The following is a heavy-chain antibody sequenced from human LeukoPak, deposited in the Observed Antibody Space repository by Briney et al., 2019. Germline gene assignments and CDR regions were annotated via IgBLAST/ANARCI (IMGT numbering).Heavy chain of an antibody. CDR3: ARVGRGVSTIFDY. J-gene: IGHJ4*02. CDR1: GGSISSYY. V-gene: IGHV4-4*07. D-gene: IGHD3-10*01. Sequence: SETLSLTCTVSGGSISSYYWSWIRHPAGKRLEWIGRIYTSGSTNYNPSLKSRVTMSVDTSKNQFSLKLSSVTAADTAVYYCARVGRGVSTIFDYWGQGTLVTVSS. CDR2: IYTSGST.